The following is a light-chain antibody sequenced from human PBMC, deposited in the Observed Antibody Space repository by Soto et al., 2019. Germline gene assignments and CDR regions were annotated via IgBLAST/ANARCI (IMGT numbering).Light chain of an antibody. CDR3: QQYGSSRT. CDR2: GES. CDR1: QSVSSSY. Sequence: EIVLTQSPGTLSFSPGERATLSCRASQSVSSSYLAWYQQKPGQAPRLLIYGESSRATGIPDRFSGSGSGTDFTLTISRLEPEDFAVYYCQQYGSSRTFGQGTKVDIK. J-gene: IGKJ1*01. V-gene: IGKV3-20*01.